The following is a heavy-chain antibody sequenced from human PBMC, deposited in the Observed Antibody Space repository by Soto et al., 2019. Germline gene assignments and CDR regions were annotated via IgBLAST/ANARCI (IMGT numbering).Heavy chain of an antibody. CDR2: IIPIFGTA. Sequence: GASMKVSRKGSGGTFSSYAISWGRQPPGQGLEWMGGIIPIFGTANYAQKFQGRVTITADESTSTAYMELSSLRSEDTAVYYCASYGDYDAAFDYWGQGTLVTVSS. CDR3: ASYGDYDAAFDY. V-gene: IGHV1-69*01. CDR1: GGTFSSYA. D-gene: IGHD4-17*01. J-gene: IGHJ4*02.